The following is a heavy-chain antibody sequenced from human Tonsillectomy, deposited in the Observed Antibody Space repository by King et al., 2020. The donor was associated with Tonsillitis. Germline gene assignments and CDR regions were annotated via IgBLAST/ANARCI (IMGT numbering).Heavy chain of an antibody. V-gene: IGHV3-48*03. J-gene: IGHJ5*02. CDR1: GFTFSTYD. CDR3: AVDFWSGYSQP. CDR2: ISTSGSAI. Sequence: VQLVESGGGLVQPGGSLRLSCAASGFTFSTYDMNWVRQAPGKGLEWVAYISTSGSAIYYADSVKGRFTISRDNAKNSLYLQMNNMRAEDTAVYFCAVDFWSGYSQPWGQGTLVTASS. D-gene: IGHD3-3*01.